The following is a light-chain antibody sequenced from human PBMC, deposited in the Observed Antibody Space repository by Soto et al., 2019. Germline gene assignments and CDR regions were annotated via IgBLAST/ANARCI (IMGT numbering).Light chain of an antibody. CDR1: QSVSSSY. CDR2: GAS. V-gene: IGKV3-20*01. Sequence: EIVLTQSPGTLSLSPGERATLSCRASQSVSSSYLAWYQQKPGQAPRLLMYGASSRATGIPDRLSGGGSATDFTLTISRLEPEDFAVYYCQQYGSSPYTFGQGTKLEIK. CDR3: QQYGSSPYT. J-gene: IGKJ2*01.